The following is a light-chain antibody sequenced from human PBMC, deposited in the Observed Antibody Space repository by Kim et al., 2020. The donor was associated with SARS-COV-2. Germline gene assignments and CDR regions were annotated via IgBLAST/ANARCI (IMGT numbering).Light chain of an antibody. Sequence: ALGQTIRITCQGDSLRNFYASWYQQRPGQAPLLVIHGNNNRPSGIPDRFSGSSSGDTASLTITGAQAEDEADYYCNTWESSGKRWLFGRGTKVTVL. CDR3: NTWESSGKRWL. J-gene: IGLJ3*02. CDR2: GNN. CDR1: SLRNFY. V-gene: IGLV3-19*01.